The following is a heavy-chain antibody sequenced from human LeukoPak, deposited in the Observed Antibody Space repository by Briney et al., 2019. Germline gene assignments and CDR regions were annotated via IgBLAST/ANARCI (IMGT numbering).Heavy chain of an antibody. J-gene: IGHJ3*02. V-gene: IGHV3-48*03. CDR2: ISSSGSTI. CDR3: ARVAIVAFDI. D-gene: IGHD2-2*03. CDR1: GFTFSSYE. Sequence: GGPLSLSCAASGFTFSSYEMTWVRQAPGKGLEWVSYISSSGSTIYYADSVKGRFTISRDNCKNSLHLQMNSLRAEDTAVYYCARVAIVAFDIWGQGTMVTVSA.